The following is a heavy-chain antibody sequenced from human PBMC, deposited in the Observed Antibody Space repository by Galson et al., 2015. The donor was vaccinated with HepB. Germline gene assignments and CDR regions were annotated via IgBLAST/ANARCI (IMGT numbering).Heavy chain of an antibody. Sequence: SVKVSCKAFGYTFTTSDYMHWVRQAPGQGLEWMGIINSSDGVTNYTQKFQGRVTMTSDTSTSTVYIEVSSLRSEDTAVYYCARAADQYFDYWGQGTPVTVSS. V-gene: IGHV1-46*01. CDR2: INSSDGVT. D-gene: IGHD4-11*01. J-gene: IGHJ4*02. CDR3: ARAADQYFDY. CDR1: GYTFTTSDY.